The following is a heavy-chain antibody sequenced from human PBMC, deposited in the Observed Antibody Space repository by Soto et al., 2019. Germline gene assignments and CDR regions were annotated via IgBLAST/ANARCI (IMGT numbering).Heavy chain of an antibody. D-gene: IGHD5-18*01. CDR3: AREGLVDTAMVGFDY. CDR2: IYYSGST. J-gene: IGHJ4*02. V-gene: IGHV4-39*02. Sequence: PSETLSLTCTVSGGSISSSSYYWGWIRQTPGKGLEWIGSIYYSGSTYYNPSLKSRVTISVDTSKNRFSLKLSSVTAADTAVYYCAREGLVDTAMVGFDYWGQGTLVTVSS. CDR1: GGSISSSSYY.